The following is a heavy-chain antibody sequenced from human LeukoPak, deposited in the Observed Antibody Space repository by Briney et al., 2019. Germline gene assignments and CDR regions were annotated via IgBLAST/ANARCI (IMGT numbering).Heavy chain of an antibody. V-gene: IGHV1-2*02. J-gene: IGHJ4*02. D-gene: IGHD3-22*01. Sequence: ASVKVSCKASGYTFTVYFMHWVRQAPGQGLEWMGWINPNSGGTNDAQKFQGRVTMTRDTSISTAYMEPSRLRSDDTAVYYCARELNYDSSGYYFDYWGQGTLVTVSS. CDR2: INPNSGGT. CDR1: GYTFTVYF. CDR3: ARELNYDSSGYYFDY.